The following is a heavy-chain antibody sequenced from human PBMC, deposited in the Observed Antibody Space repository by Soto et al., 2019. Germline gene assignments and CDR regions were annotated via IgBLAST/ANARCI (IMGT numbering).Heavy chain of an antibody. D-gene: IGHD2-2*01. CDR1: GASISSYY. CDR2: IYYSGST. V-gene: IGHV4-59*12. J-gene: IGHJ6*02. Sequence: SSETLSLTCTVSGASISSYYWSWIRQPPGKGLEWIGYIYYSGSTNYNPSLKSRVTISVDTSKNQFSLKLSSVTAADTAVYYCARGLRVVVPAAIYYYYYGMDVWGQGTTVTVSS. CDR3: ARGLRVVVPAAIYYYYYGMDV.